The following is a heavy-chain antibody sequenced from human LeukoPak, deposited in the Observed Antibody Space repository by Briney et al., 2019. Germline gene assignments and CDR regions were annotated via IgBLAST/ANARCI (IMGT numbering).Heavy chain of an antibody. V-gene: IGHV1-18*01. Sequence: VASVKVSCEASGYSFTKYGLNWVRQAPGQGLQWMGWISCYNGHTHYAQNFQGRVTMTTDTSTNTAYMELRGLRSDDTAIYYCARREGRSASPFFFDSWGQGTLVTVSS. CDR3: ARREGRSASPFFFDS. D-gene: IGHD6-6*01. J-gene: IGHJ4*02. CDR2: ISCYNGHT. CDR1: GYSFTKYG.